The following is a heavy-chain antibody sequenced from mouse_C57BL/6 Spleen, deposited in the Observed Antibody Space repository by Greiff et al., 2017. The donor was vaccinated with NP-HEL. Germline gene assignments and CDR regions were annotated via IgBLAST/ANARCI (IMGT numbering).Heavy chain of an antibody. Sequence: QVQLQQPGTELVKPGASVKLSCKASGYTFTSYWMHWVKQRPGQGLEWIGNINPSNGGTNYNEKFKSKATLTVDKSSSPAYMQLSSLTSEGSAVYYCARVDYTRDFDVWGTGTTVTVSS. CDR3: ARVDYTRDFDV. CDR2: INPSNGGT. V-gene: IGHV1-53*01. D-gene: IGHD2-4*01. J-gene: IGHJ1*03. CDR1: GYTFTSYW.